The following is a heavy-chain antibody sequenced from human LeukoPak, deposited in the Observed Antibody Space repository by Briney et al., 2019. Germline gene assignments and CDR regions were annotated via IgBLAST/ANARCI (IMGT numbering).Heavy chain of an antibody. Sequence: PSETLSLTCSVSRDSISSGRNDWGWIRQSPGKGLDWIDSIYSSGNTHSNPSLKSRVSISVDTSKNQVSLKLYSVTASDAAIYYCARHLSGTTMSHYFDFWGQVTLVTVSS. V-gene: IGHV4-39*01. J-gene: IGHJ4*02. D-gene: IGHD1-1*01. CDR3: ARHLSGTTMSHYFDF. CDR2: IYSSGNT. CDR1: RDSISSGRND.